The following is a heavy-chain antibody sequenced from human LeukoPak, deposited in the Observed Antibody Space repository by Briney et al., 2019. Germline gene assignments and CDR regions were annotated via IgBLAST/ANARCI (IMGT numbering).Heavy chain of an antibody. V-gene: IGHV3-21*01. CDR2: ISSSSSYI. CDR1: GFTFSSYS. D-gene: IGHD3-22*01. Sequence: PGGSLRLSCAASGFTFSSYSMNWVRQAPGKGLEWVSSISSSSSYIYYADSVKGRFTISRDNAKNSLYLQMNSLRAEDTAVYYCARRLVVVPNAFDIWGQGTMVTVSS. J-gene: IGHJ3*02. CDR3: ARRLVVVPNAFDI.